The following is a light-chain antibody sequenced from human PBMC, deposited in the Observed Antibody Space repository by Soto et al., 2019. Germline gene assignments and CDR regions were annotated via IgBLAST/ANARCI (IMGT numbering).Light chain of an antibody. J-gene: IGKJ3*01. CDR2: GAS. CDR3: PQYGSSPFT. CDR1: QIVSAND. V-gene: IGKV3-20*01. Sequence: EIVLTQSPGTLSLSPGERATLSCRASQIVSANDLAWYQQKPGQSPRLLIFGASSRATGIPDRFSGSGSGTDFTLTISRVEPEDFAVYYCPQYGSSPFTFGPGTKVDIK.